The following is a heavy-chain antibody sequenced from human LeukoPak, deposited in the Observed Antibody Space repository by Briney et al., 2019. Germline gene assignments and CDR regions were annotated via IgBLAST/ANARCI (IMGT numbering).Heavy chain of an antibody. CDR3: AKDMGDYGDYDYYGMDV. D-gene: IGHD4-17*01. Sequence: AGGSLRLSCAASGFTFSSYAMSWVCQAPGKGLEWVSGISGSGDNTYYADSVKGRFTISRDNPKNTLYLQMNSLRAEDTAVYYCAKDMGDYGDYDYYGMDVWGQGTTVTVSS. CDR2: ISGSGDNT. CDR1: GFTFSSYA. J-gene: IGHJ6*02. V-gene: IGHV3-23*01.